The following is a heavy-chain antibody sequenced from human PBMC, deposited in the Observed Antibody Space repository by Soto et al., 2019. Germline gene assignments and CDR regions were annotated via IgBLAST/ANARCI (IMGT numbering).Heavy chain of an antibody. CDR1: GGSISGYY. J-gene: IGHJ5*02. CDR2: TDYSGST. V-gene: IGHV4-34*01. CDR3: ARELDFYDSGTYYKSADWFGP. Sequence: SETLSLTCGVHGGSISGYYWSWIRQSPGKGLEWIGETDYSGSTNYNPSLRSRVTMSVDTSKNQFSLKLSSVTAADTAVYYCARELDFYDSGTYYKSADWFGPWGQGTLVTVSS. D-gene: IGHD3-10*01.